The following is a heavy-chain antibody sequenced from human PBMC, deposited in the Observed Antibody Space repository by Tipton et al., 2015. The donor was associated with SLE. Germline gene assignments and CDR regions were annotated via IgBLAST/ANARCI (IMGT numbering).Heavy chain of an antibody. V-gene: IGHV3-21*01. J-gene: IGHJ5*02. CDR2: ISPSSSYI. Sequence: LSLTCAVSGDSISSGNWWTWVRQPPGKGLEWVSSISPSSSYIYYADSVKGRFTISRDNAKNSLFLQMDSLRVDDTAVYFCVRADGDDAWFDPWGQGTLVTVSS. D-gene: IGHD4-17*01. CDR1: GDSISSGN. CDR3: VRADGDDAWFDP.